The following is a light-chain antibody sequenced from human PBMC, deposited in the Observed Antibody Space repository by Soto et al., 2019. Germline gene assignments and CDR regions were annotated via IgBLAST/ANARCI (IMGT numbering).Light chain of an antibody. J-gene: IGKJ1*01. CDR3: QQYESSPWT. V-gene: IGKV3-20*01. CDR1: QSLSNYF. CDR2: GAS. Sequence: EIVLTQSQGTLSLSPGERATLSCRASQSLSNYFLAWYQQKPGQAPRFIMYGASTRATGIPDRFSGSGSGTDFTLTIRRLEPEDFAVYYCQQYESSPWTFGQGTKVDIK.